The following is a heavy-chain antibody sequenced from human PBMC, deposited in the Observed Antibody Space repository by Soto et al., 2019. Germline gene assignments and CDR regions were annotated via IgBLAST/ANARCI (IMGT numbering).Heavy chain of an antibody. CDR3: ARFFGSGFDY. CDR2: ISTSGATR. D-gene: IGHD6-19*01. J-gene: IGHJ4*02. Sequence: EVQLVESGGGLVQPGGSLRLSCVASGFTFSTDSMKWVRQAPGKGLEWVAHISTSGATRYYADSVKGRFTLSRDNAKASLYLQMVSLRNEDTAVYYCARFFGSGFDYWGQGTLVTVSS. V-gene: IGHV3-48*02. CDR1: GFTFSTDS.